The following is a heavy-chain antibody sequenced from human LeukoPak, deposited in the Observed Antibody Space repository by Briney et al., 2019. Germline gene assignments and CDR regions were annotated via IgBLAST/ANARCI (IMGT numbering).Heavy chain of an antibody. CDR1: GGSFSGSY. V-gene: IGHV4-34*01. D-gene: IGHD6-6*01. CDR2: INHSGST. J-gene: IGHJ6*03. CDR3: ARGLVEYSSSGYYYYYYMDV. Sequence: PSETLSLTCAVYGGSFSGSYWSWIRQPPGKGLEWIGEINHSGSTNYNPSLKSRVTISVDTSKNQFSLKLSSVTAADTAVYYCARGLVEYSSSGYYYYYYMDVWGKGTTVTVSS.